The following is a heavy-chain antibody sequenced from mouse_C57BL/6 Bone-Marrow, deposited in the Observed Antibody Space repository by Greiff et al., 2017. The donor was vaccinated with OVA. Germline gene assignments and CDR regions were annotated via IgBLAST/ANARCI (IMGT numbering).Heavy chain of an antibody. Sequence: QVQLQQSGAELVRPGTSVKLSCKASGYTFTSYWMHWVKQRPGQGLEWIGVIDPSDSYTNYNQKFKGKATLTVDTSSSTAYMQLSSLTSEDSAVXYCARDYGSSNYFDYWGQGTTLTVSA. V-gene: IGHV1-59*01. J-gene: IGHJ2*01. CDR2: IDPSDSYT. D-gene: IGHD1-1*01. CDR1: GYTFTSYW. CDR3: ARDYGSSNYFDY.